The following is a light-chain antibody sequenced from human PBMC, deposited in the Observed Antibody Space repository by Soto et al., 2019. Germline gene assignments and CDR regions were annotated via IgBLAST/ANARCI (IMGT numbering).Light chain of an antibody. CDR3: QQYNNWPPLT. V-gene: IGKV3D-15*01. CDR2: VAS. J-gene: IGKJ4*01. Sequence: EIVMTQSPATLSVSPGGRATLSCRASQSVSSNLAWYRQKPGQAPRLLIYVASTRATGIPARFSGSGSGTEFTLTISSLQSEDSAVYYCQQYNNWPPLTFGGGTKVDIK. CDR1: QSVSSN.